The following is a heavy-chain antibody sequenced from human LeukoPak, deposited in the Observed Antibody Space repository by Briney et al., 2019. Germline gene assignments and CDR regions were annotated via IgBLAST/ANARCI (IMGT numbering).Heavy chain of an antibody. J-gene: IGHJ6*02. CDR3: GGGIMITFGTPDYYYYGMDV. CDR1: GFTVSSNY. Sequence: GGSLRLSCAASGFTVSSNYMSWVRQAPGRGLEWVSSIGGSGGSTYYADSVKGRFTISRDNSKNMLYLQMNSLRAEDTAVYCCGGGIMITFGTPDYYYYGMDVWGQGTTVTVSS. D-gene: IGHD3-16*01. CDR2: IGGSGGST. V-gene: IGHV3-23*01.